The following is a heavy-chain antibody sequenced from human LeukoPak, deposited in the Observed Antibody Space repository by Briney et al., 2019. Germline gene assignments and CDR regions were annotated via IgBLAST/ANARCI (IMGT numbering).Heavy chain of an antibody. CDR1: GFTFSSYG. D-gene: IGHD3-22*01. J-gene: IGHJ4*02. V-gene: IGHV3-33*01. Sequence: GGSLRLSCAASGFTFSSYGMHWVRQAPGKGLEWVAVIWYDGSNKYYADSVKGRFTISRDNSRNTLYLQMNSLRAEDTAVYYCVRELPPVVQYYFNFWGPGTLVTVSS. CDR3: VRELPPVVQYYFNF. CDR2: IWYDGSNK.